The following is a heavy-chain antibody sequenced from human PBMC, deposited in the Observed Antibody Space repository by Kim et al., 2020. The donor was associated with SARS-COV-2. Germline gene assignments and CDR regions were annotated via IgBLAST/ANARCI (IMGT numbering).Heavy chain of an antibody. V-gene: IGHV3-74*01. CDR3: ARDYGHEYYDFWSGYFSGGPHDAFDI. J-gene: IGHJ3*02. CDR1: GFTFSSYW. D-gene: IGHD3-3*01. Sequence: GGSLRLSCAASGFTFSSYWMHWVRQAPGKGLVWVSRINSDGSSTSYADSVKGRFTISRDNAKNTLYLQMNSLRAEDTAVYYCARDYGHEYYDFWSGYFSGGPHDAFDIWGQGTMVTVSS. CDR2: INSDGSST.